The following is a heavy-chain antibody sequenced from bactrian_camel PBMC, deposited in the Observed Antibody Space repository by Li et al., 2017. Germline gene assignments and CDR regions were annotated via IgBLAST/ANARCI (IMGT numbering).Heavy chain of an antibody. D-gene: IGHD6*01. J-gene: IGHJ4*01. V-gene: IGHV3S1*01. CDR2: ICTGGGKS. CDR3: AAARGGSCSSPDY. CDR1: EYTYTMNC. Sequence: VQLVESGGGSVQAGGSLTLSCTGSEYTYTMNCMAWFRQDSGTEREGVASICTGGGKSHYAADSMKGRFTISEDSAKNTVNLQINSLTPEDTAMYYCAAARGGSCSSPDYWDQGTQVTVS.